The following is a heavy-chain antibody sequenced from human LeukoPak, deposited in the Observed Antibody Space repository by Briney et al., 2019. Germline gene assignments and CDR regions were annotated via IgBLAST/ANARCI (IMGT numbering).Heavy chain of an antibody. CDR1: GGSFSSGSNY. Sequence: SETLSLTCTVSGGSFSSGSNYWSWLRQPPGKGLEWIGSIYYSGITNYNPSLKSRVTISVDTSENQFSLRLSSVTAADTAVYYCASDSGMYYFDSWGQGTLVTVSS. D-gene: IGHD1-14*01. CDR3: ASDSGMYYFDS. J-gene: IGHJ4*02. V-gene: IGHV4-61*01. CDR2: IYYSGIT.